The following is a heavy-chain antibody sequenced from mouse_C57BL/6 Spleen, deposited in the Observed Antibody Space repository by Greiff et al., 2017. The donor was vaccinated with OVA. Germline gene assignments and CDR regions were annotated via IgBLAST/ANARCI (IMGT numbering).Heavy chain of an antibody. Sequence: QVQLQQPGTELVKPGASVKLSCKASGYTFTSYWMHWVQQRPGQGLEWIGNINPSNGGTNYNEKFKSKATLTVDKSTSTAYMQLSSLTSEDSEVYYGARYATVVATRYFDVWGTGTTVTVSS. CDR3: ARYATVVATRYFDV. CDR1: GYTFTSYW. D-gene: IGHD1-1*01. V-gene: IGHV1-53*01. CDR2: INPSNGGT. J-gene: IGHJ1*03.